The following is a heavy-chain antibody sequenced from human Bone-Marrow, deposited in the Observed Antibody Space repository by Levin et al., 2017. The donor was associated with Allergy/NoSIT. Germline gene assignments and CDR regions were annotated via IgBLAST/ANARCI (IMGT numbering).Heavy chain of an antibody. CDR2: ISESGDHT. V-gene: IGHV3-23*01. CDR1: GFTFRRNA. J-gene: IGHJ4*02. D-gene: IGHD5-18*01. CDR3: VANVDTAMFDY. Sequence: ASVKVSCAASGFTFRRNAMNWVRQAPGKGLEWVSAISESGDHTFYADSVKGRFTISRDNSKNTLYLQMNSLRVEDTAIYYCVANVDTAMFDYWGQGTLVTVSS.